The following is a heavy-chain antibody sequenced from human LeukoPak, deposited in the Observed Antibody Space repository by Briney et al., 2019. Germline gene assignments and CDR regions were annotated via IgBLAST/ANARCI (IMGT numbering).Heavy chain of an antibody. D-gene: IGHD2/OR15-2a*01. V-gene: IGHV4-59*08. CDR1: GGSISTYY. CDR3: AGHHPRNTVDF. CDR2: VSDIGSI. Sequence: SETLSLTCTVSGGSISTYYWGWIRQPPGKGLEWIAYVSDIGSINYNPSLKSRVTIPLDTSKNQLSLKLSSVTAADTAVYYCAGHHPRNTVDFWGQGTLVTVSS. J-gene: IGHJ4*02.